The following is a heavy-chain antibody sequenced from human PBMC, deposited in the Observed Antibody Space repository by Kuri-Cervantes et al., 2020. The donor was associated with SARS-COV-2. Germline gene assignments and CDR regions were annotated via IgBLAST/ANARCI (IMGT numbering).Heavy chain of an antibody. CDR3: ARDGVVVVPAAIGVGALPFGPALYYYYYMDV. V-gene: IGHV3-30-3*01. J-gene: IGHJ6*03. Sequence: GGSLRLSCAASGFTFSSYAMHWVRQAPGKGLEWVAVISYDGSNKYYADSVKGRFTISRGNSKNTLYLQMNSLRAEDTAVYYCARDGVVVVPAAIGVGALPFGPALYYYYYMDVWGKGTTVTVSS. CDR2: ISYDGSNK. CDR1: GFTFSSYA. D-gene: IGHD2-2*01.